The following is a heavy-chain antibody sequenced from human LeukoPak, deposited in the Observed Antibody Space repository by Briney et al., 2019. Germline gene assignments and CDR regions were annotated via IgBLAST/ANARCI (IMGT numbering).Heavy chain of an antibody. D-gene: IGHD4-23*01. J-gene: IGHJ4*02. CDR3: AKTDRDYGGTFDY. CDR2: ISGSGGST. CDR1: GFTFSSYA. V-gene: IGHV3-23*01. Sequence: PGGSLRLSCAASGFTFSSYAMSWVRQAPGKGLEWVSAISGSGGSTYYVDSVKGRFTISRDNSKNTLYLQMNSLRAEDTAVYYCAKTDRDYGGTFDYWGQGTLVTVSS.